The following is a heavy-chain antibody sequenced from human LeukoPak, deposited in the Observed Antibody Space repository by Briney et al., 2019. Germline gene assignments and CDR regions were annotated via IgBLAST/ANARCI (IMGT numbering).Heavy chain of an antibody. J-gene: IGHJ4*02. D-gene: IGHD3-10*01. CDR3: ARGHPYYYGSASSRLCSCDY. V-gene: IGHV4-38-2*01. Sequence: SETLSLTCAVSVYSISSGYYWGWIRQPPGKGLEWIGSIYHSGSTYYNPSLKSRVTISVDTSKNQFSLKLSSVTAADTAVYYWARGHPYYYGSASSRLCSCDYWGRGTLVTVSS. CDR1: VYSISSGYY. CDR2: IYHSGST.